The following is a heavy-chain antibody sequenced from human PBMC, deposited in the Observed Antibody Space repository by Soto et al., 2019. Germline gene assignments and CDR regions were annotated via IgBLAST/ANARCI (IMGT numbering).Heavy chain of an antibody. D-gene: IGHD3-3*01. J-gene: IGHJ6*03. V-gene: IGHV4-34*01. CDR1: GGSFSGYY. CDR2: INHSGST. CDR3: ARLRDFWSGYAKPRPLYYYYYMDV. Sequence: SETLSLTCAVYGGSFSGYYWSWIRQPPGKGLEWIGEINHSGSTNYNPSLKSRVTISVDTSKNQFSLKLSSVTAADTAVYYCARLRDFWSGYAKPRPLYYYYYMDVWGKGTTVTVSS.